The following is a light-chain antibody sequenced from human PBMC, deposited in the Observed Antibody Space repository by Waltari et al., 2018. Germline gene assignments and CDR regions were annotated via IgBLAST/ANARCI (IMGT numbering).Light chain of an antibody. V-gene: IGKV2-28*01. J-gene: IGKJ1*01. CDR2: LAF. CDR3: MQSLQTPRT. Sequence: IVITQSPLSLPVTPGEPASISCMAGHSLLHINGNTYLDWYLQKPGKSPRLLISLAFNRASGVPDRFSGSGSGTDVTLQISRVEAEHGGVYYCMQSLQTPRTFGQGTKLEIK. CDR1: HSLLHINGNTY.